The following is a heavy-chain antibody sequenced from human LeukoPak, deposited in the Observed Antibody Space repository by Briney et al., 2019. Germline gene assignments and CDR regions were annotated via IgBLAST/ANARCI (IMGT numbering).Heavy chain of an antibody. V-gene: IGHV3-7*01. Sequence: PGGSLRLSCAASGFTFSSYWMSWVRQAPGKGLEWVANIKQDGSEKYYVDSVKGRFTISRDNAKNSLYLQMNSLRAEDTAVYYCASPPVGWGKYYFDYWGQGTLVTVSS. CDR1: GFTFSSYW. J-gene: IGHJ4*02. D-gene: IGHD7-27*01. CDR3: ASPPVGWGKYYFDY. CDR2: IKQDGSEK.